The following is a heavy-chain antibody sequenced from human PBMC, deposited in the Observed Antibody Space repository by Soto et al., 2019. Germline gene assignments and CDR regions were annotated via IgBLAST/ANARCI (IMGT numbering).Heavy chain of an antibody. CDR3: ATDGEDYGDDGLDY. D-gene: IGHD4-17*01. Sequence: QVQLVESGGGLVKPGGSLRLSCAASGCTFSDYYMSWIRQAPGKGLEWISFISSGGDRIYYADSVKGRFTISRDNAKNSLYLQMNSLRAEDTAVYYCATDGEDYGDDGLDYWGQGTLLTVSS. V-gene: IGHV3-11*01. CDR2: ISSGGDRI. CDR1: GCTFSDYY. J-gene: IGHJ4*02.